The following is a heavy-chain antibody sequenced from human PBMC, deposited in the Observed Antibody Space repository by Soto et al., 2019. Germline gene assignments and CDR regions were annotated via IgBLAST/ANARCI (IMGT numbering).Heavy chain of an antibody. CDR3: AKDGCLGTSCYNYYYYGMDV. J-gene: IGHJ6*02. Sequence: GGSLRLSCAASGFTFSSYAMSWVRQAPGKGLEWVSAISGSGGSTYYADSVKGRFTISRDNSKNTLYLQMNSLRAEDTAVYYCAKDGCLGTSCYNYYYYGMDVWGQGTTVTVSS. CDR1: GFTFSSYA. CDR2: ISGSGGST. D-gene: IGHD2-2*01. V-gene: IGHV3-23*01.